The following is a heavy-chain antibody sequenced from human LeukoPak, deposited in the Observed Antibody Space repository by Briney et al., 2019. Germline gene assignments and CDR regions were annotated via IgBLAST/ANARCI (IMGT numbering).Heavy chain of an antibody. J-gene: IGHJ4*02. Sequence: SSETLSLTCTVSGGSISSYYWSWIRQPPGKGLEWIGYIYYSGSTNYNPSLKSRVTISVDTSKNQFSLKLSSVTAADTAVYYCASLTMGDSSGYYDYWGQGTLVTVSS. CDR3: ASLTMGDSSGYYDY. V-gene: IGHV4-59*01. D-gene: IGHD3-22*01. CDR1: GGSISSYY. CDR2: IYYSGST.